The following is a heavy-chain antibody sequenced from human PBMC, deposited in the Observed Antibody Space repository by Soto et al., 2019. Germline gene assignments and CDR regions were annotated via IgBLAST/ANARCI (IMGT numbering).Heavy chain of an antibody. CDR2: LSYDGNNK. J-gene: IGHJ4*02. Sequence: RGSLRLSCAASGFTFSAYGMHWVRQAPGKGLEWVAVLSYDGNNKNYADSMKGRFTISRDNSKNTLYLQMNSLRAEDTAVYYCAKEGEGMAKNFDYWGQGTLVTVYS. D-gene: IGHD5-12*01. CDR3: AKEGEGMAKNFDY. V-gene: IGHV3-30*18. CDR1: GFTFSAYG.